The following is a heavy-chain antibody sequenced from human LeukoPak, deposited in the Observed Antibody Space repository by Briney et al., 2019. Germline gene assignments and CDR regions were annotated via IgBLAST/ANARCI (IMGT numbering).Heavy chain of an antibody. CDR3: RAATKYLDYYYDY. CDR1: RFTFNTFG. D-gene: IGHD3-22*01. J-gene: IGHJ4*02. Sequence: GGSLRLSCAASRFTFNTFGMHWVRQAPGKGLEWVAVISSDGGNKYYADSVKGRFTISRDNSKDTLYLQMSSLTIEDTAVYYCRAATKYLDYYYDYWGQGTLVTVSS. V-gene: IGHV3-30*03. CDR2: ISSDGGNK.